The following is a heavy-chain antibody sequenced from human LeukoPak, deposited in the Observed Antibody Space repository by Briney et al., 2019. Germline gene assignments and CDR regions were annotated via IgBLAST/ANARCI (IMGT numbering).Heavy chain of an antibody. CDR3: ARGHVVVVAAPYNYYYMDV. CDR2: MNPNSGNT. V-gene: IGHV1-8*03. Sequence: GASVKVSCKASGYTFTSYDINWVRQATGQGLEWMGWMNPNSGNTGYAQKFQGRVTITRNTSISTAYMELSSLRSEDTAVYYCARGHVVVVAAPYNYYYMDVWGKGTTVTVSS. J-gene: IGHJ6*03. D-gene: IGHD2-15*01. CDR1: GYTFTSYD.